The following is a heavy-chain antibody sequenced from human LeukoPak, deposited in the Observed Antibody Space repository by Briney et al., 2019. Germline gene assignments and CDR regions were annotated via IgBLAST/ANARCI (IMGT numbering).Heavy chain of an antibody. CDR2: IYYSGST. Sequence: PSETLSLTCTVSGGSISSGGYYWSWIRQHPGKGLEWIGYIYYSGSTYYNPSLKSRVTISVDTSKNQFSLKLTSVTAAGTAVYYCAREGPGRGVIGNIDYWGQGTLVTVSS. D-gene: IGHD3-10*01. CDR1: GGSISSGGYY. V-gene: IGHV4-31*03. J-gene: IGHJ4*02. CDR3: AREGPGRGVIGNIDY.